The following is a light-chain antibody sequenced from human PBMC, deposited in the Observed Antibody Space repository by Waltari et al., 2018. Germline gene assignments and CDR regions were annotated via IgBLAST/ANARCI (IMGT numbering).Light chain of an antibody. CDR1: QRIATY. J-gene: IGKJ2*01. CDR2: DES. CDR3: QQRSNWPPYT. Sequence: EIVLTQSPATLSLSPGERAVLSCRASQRIATYLAWYQHRPGQPPRLLIYDESNRATGIPARFSGSGSGTDFTLTISRLEPEDSGVYYCQQRSNWPPYTFGQGTKVEIK. V-gene: IGKV3-11*01.